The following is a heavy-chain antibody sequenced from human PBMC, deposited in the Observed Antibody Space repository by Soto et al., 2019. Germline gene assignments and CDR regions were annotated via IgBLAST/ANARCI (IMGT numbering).Heavy chain of an antibody. CDR3: ARRGGDYYDSSGYYGTDPYYYYGMDV. Sequence: GESLKISCKGSGYSFTSYWIGWVRQMPGKGLEWMGIIYPGDSDTRYSPSFQGQVTISADKSISTAYLQWSSLKASDTAMYYCARRGGDYYDSSGYYGTDPYYYYGMDVWGQGTTVTVSS. CDR2: IYPGDSDT. D-gene: IGHD3-22*01. V-gene: IGHV5-51*01. J-gene: IGHJ6*02. CDR1: GYSFTSYW.